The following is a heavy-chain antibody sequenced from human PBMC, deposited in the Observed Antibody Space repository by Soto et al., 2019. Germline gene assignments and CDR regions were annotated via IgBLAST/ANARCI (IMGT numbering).Heavy chain of an antibody. CDR2: IIPIFGTA. D-gene: IGHD4-4*01. Sequence: GASVKVSCKASGGTFSSYAISWVRQAPGQGLEWMGGIIPIFGTANYARKFQGRVTITADESTSTAYMELSSLRSEDTAVYYCARALNDYSNYYYYGMDVWGQGTTVTVSS. CDR3: ARALNDYSNYYYYGMDV. J-gene: IGHJ6*02. V-gene: IGHV1-69*13. CDR1: GGTFSSYA.